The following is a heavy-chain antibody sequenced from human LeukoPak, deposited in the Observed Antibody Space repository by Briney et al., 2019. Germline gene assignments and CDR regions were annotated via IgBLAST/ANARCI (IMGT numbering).Heavy chain of an antibody. V-gene: IGHV4-59*01. Sequence: PSETLSLTCTVSGGSISSYYWSWIRQPPGKGLEWIGYIYYSGSTNYNPSLKSRVTISVDTSKNQFSLKLSSVTAADTAVYYCARGGGGYCSSTNCFPGTTWGQGTLVTVSS. D-gene: IGHD2-2*01. CDR1: GGSISSYY. CDR2: IYYSGST. J-gene: IGHJ4*02. CDR3: ARGGGGYCSSTNCFPGTT.